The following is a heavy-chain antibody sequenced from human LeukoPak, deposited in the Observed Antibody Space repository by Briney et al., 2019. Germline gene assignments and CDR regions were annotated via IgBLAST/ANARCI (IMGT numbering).Heavy chain of an antibody. CDR2: ISPTAGTT. J-gene: IGHJ3*02. V-gene: IGHV3-23*01. CDR3: AKRTGLDAFDI. CDR1: GFTFSRYD. Sequence: PGGSLRLSCAASGFTFSRYDMSWVRQAPGKGLEWVSHISPTAGTTYYANSVKGRFTISRENSKSTLYLQMNSLRAEDTAVYYCAKRTGLDAFDIWGQGTMVIVSS.